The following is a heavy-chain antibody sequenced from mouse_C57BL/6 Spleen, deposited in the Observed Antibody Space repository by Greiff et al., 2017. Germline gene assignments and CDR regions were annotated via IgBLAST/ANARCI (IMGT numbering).Heavy chain of an antibody. CDR3: ARGGEGYYFDY. V-gene: IGHV1-9*01. CDR1: GYTFTGYW. CDR2: ILPGSGST. J-gene: IGHJ2*01. D-gene: IGHD3-3*01. Sequence: VQLQQSGAELMKPGASVKLSCKATGYTFTGYWIEWVKQRPGHGLEWIGEILPGSGSTNYSEKFKGKATFTADTSSNTAYMQLSSLTTEDSAIYYCARGGEGYYFDYWGQGTTRTVSS.